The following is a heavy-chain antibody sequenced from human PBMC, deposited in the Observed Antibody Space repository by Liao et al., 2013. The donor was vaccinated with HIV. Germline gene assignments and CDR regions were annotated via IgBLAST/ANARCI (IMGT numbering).Heavy chain of an antibody. D-gene: IGHD2-2*03. J-gene: IGHJ6*03. CDR3: AREFGSCDSSSCKFYNYYYMDV. CDR2: IYTGMSTTGTT. V-gene: IGHV4-61*02. Sequence: QVRLQESGPGLVKPSQTLSLTCTVSGDLIRRDNYYWTWIRQPAGRGLEWIGHIYTGMSTTGTTNYNPSLKSRVTISLDTSKSHFSLHLSSVTAADTAVYYCAREFGSCDSSSCKFYNYYYMDVWGKGTTVIVSS. CDR1: GDLIRRDNYY.